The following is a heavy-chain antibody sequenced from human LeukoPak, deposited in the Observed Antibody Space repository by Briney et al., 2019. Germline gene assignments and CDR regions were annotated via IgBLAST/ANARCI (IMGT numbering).Heavy chain of an antibody. CDR1: GFTFSSYW. CDR3: AKSVVVITFRFDD. J-gene: IGHJ4*02. D-gene: IGHD2-15*01. Sequence: PGGSLRLSCAASGFTFSSYWMSWVRQAPGKGLEWVAIIKQDGSEKYYVDSVKGRFTISRDNAKNSLYLQMNSLRAEDTAVYYCAKSVVVITFRFDDWGQGALVTVSS. V-gene: IGHV3-7*03. CDR2: IKQDGSEK.